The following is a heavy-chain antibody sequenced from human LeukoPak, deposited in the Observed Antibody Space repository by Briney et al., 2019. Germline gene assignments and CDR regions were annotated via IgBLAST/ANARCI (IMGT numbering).Heavy chain of an antibody. CDR1: GGSISSYY. V-gene: IGHV4-59*01. Sequence: SETLSLTCTVSGGSISSYYWSWIRQPPGKGLEWIGYIYYSGSTNYNPSLKSRVTISVDTSKNQFSLKLSSVTAADTAVYYCARGRDVYDLDYWGQGTLVTVSS. CDR3: ARGRDVYDLDY. CDR2: IYYSGST. J-gene: IGHJ4*02. D-gene: IGHD5/OR15-5a*01.